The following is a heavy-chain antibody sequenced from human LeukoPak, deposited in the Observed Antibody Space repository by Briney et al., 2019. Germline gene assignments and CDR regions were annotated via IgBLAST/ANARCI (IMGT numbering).Heavy chain of an antibody. J-gene: IGHJ3*02. Sequence: GGSLRLSCAASGFTFSTYWMSWVRQAPGKGLEWVANIKQDGSEKYYLDSVKGRFTISRDNAKNTLYLQMNSLRAEDTAVYYCARANYYGSGRAAFDIWGQGTMVTVSS. D-gene: IGHD3-10*01. CDR2: IKQDGSEK. V-gene: IGHV3-7*01. CDR3: ARANYYGSGRAAFDI. CDR1: GFTFSTYW.